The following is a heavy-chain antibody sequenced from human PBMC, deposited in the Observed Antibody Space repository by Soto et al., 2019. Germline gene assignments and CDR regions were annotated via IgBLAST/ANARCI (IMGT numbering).Heavy chain of an antibody. Sequence: SVKVSFKASGGTFSSYAISWVRQAPGQGLEWMGGIIPIFGTANYAQKFQGRVTITADKSTSTAYMELSSLRSEDTAVYYCARHLTSGAFDIWGQGTMVTVSS. V-gene: IGHV1-69*06. D-gene: IGHD3-3*02. CDR1: GGTFSSYA. CDR3: ARHLTSGAFDI. J-gene: IGHJ3*02. CDR2: IIPIFGTA.